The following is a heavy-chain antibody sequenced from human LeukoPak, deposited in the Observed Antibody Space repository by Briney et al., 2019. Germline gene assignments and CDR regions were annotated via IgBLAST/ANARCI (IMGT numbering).Heavy chain of an antibody. CDR2: IYTSGST. CDR3: ARGRIFLGVDY. CDR1: GGSISSGSYY. J-gene: IGHJ4*02. D-gene: IGHD2-15*01. V-gene: IGHV4-61*02. Sequence: SETLSLTCTVAGGSISSGSYYWSWIRQPAGKGLEWIGRIYTSGSTNYNPSLKSRVTISVDTSKNQFSLKLSSVTAADTAVYYCARGRIFLGVDYWGQGTLVTVSS.